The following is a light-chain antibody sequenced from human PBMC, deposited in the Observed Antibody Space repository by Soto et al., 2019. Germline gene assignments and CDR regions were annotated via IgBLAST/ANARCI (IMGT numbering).Light chain of an antibody. CDR3: RQSATSPRT. Sequence: EIGLTQSPGTLSLSPGERATLSCRASQTVGNNYLDWYQQKPGQAPRLLIYGASSRATVIPDRFSGSGSGTDFTLTISRLEPEDFAVYYCRQSATSPRTFGQGTKVEIK. J-gene: IGKJ1*01. CDR2: GAS. CDR1: QTVGNNY. V-gene: IGKV3-20*01.